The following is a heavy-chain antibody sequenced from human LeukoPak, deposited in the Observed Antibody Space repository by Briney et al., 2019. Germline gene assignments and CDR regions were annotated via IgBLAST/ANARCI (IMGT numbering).Heavy chain of an antibody. Sequence: GGSLRLSCAASGFTFSSYGMHWVRQAPGKGLEWVAFIRYDGSNKYYADSVKGRFTISRDNSKNTLYLQMNSLRAEDTAVYYCAKERTTVVSYFDYWGQGTLATVSS. D-gene: IGHD4-23*01. CDR2: IRYDGSNK. V-gene: IGHV3-30*02. CDR1: GFTFSSYG. CDR3: AKERTTVVSYFDY. J-gene: IGHJ4*02.